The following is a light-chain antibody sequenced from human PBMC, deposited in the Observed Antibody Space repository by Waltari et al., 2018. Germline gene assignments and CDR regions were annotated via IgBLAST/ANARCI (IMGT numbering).Light chain of an antibody. CDR1: SSDIGFYTY. Sequence: QSALTQPASVSGSPGQSITIPCTGTSSDIGFYTYFSWYQQHPGKAPQLIIYDVYERPAGVSNRFSGSESGNAASLTISGLQAEDEADYYCNSYTGSSSWVFGGGTKLTVL. J-gene: IGLJ3*02. V-gene: IGLV2-14*03. CDR3: NSYTGSSSWV. CDR2: DVY.